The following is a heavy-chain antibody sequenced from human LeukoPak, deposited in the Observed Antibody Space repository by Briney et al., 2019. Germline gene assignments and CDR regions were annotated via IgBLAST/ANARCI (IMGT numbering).Heavy chain of an antibody. J-gene: IGHJ6*02. D-gene: IGHD3-10*01. V-gene: IGHV1-69*13. Sequence: SVKVSCKASGGTFSSYAISWVRQAPGQGLEWMGGIIPIFGTANYAQKFQGRVTITADESTSTACMELSSLRSEDTAVYYCAREFAEASYYYYGMDVWGQGTTVTVSS. CDR3: AREFAEASYYYYGMDV. CDR1: GGTFSSYA. CDR2: IIPIFGTA.